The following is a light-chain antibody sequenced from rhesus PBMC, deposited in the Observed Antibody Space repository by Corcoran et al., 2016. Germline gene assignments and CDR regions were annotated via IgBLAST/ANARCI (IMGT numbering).Light chain of an antibody. Sequence: DIQMTQSPSSLSASVGDRVTITCQVSQGISNNLAWYQQKPGKVPKLRIHKAYTLQSGVPSRLSGSGSGKDFTLPISSLQPEDFATYYCQQGYGTPYSFGQGTKVEIK. CDR2: KAY. J-gene: IGKJ2*01. CDR1: QGISNN. CDR3: QQGYGTPYS. V-gene: IGKV1-25*01.